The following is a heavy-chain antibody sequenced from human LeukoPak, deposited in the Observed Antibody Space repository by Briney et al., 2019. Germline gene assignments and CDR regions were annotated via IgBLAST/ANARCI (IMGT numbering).Heavy chain of an antibody. J-gene: IGHJ4*02. D-gene: IGHD3-22*01. CDR3: ERGLRWLLPGY. V-gene: IGHV4-34*01. CDR1: GGSFSGYY. Sequence: SETLSLTCAVYGGSFSGYYWSWIRQPPGKGLEWIGEINHSGSTNYNPSLKSRVTISVDTSKNQFSLKLSSVTAADTAVYYCERGLRWLLPGYWGQGTLVTVSS. CDR2: INHSGST.